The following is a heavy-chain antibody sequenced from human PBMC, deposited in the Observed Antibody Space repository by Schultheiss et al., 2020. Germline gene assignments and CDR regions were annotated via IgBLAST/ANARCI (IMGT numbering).Heavy chain of an antibody. V-gene: IGHV3-23*01. Sequence: GGSLRLSCAASGFTFSSYDMNWVRQAPGKGLEWVSVIGGGGSITYYADSVKGRFTISRDNSKNTLYLQMNSLRDEDTAIYYCAREWELRDRSNWFDPWGQGTLVTVSS. J-gene: IGHJ5*02. D-gene: IGHD1-26*01. CDR2: IGGGGSIT. CDR3: AREWELRDRSNWFDP. CDR1: GFTFSSYD.